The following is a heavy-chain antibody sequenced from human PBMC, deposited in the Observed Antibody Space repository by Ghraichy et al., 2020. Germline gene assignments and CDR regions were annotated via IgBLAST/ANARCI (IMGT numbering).Heavy chain of an antibody. Sequence: GGSLRLSCAASGFTFDDYAMHWVRQAPGKGLEWVSGISWNSGSIGYADSVKGRFTISRDNAKNSLYLQMNSLRAEDTALYYCAKFGGNSGFDYFDYWGQGTLVTVSS. CDR3: AKFGGNSGFDYFDY. CDR2: ISWNSGSI. D-gene: IGHD4-23*01. J-gene: IGHJ4*02. CDR1: GFTFDDYA. V-gene: IGHV3-9*01.